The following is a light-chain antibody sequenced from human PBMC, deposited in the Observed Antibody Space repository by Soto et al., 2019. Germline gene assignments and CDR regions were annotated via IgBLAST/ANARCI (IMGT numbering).Light chain of an antibody. CDR1: QTVKSTF. CDR3: QRYGASPPST. J-gene: IGKJ2*02. Sequence: EAVLTQSPGTLSLSPGETATVSCRASQTVKSTFLAWYQQKPGQAPRLLIYGASHRATGVPDRFAGSGSETDFTLTISRLEPEDFAVYYCQRYGASPPSTCGQGTRL. CDR2: GAS. V-gene: IGKV3-20*01.